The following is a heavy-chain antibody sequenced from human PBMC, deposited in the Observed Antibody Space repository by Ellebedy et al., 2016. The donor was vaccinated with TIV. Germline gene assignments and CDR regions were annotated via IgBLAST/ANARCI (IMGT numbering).Heavy chain of an antibody. V-gene: IGHV3-23*01. CDR3: AKELVSRDSLSFDY. D-gene: IGHD3-9*01. Sequence: PGGSLRLSCAASGFSFSTYAMAWVRPAPGKGLEWLSAIGSRSEYKFYTDSVKGRFTIARDHSKNTLWLQMYSLRDEDTAVYYCAKELVSRDSLSFDYWGLGTLVTVTS. CDR1: GFSFSTYA. CDR2: IGSRSEYK. J-gene: IGHJ4*02.